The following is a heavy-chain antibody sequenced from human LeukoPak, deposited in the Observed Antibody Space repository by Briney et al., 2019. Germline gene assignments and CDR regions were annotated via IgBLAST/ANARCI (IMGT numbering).Heavy chain of an antibody. CDR3: AKVILRDRSCNYGISAFDM. CDR2: IWYDGDNT. CDR1: GFMFSSYG. Sequence: GGSLRLSCAASGFMFSSYGMNWVRQAPGKGLEWVAVIWYDGDNTFYADSVMGRFTISRDNSKNTLFLQMNNLRAEDTAVYYCAKVILRDRSCNYGISAFDMWGQGTMVTVSS. V-gene: IGHV3-33*06. J-gene: IGHJ3*02. D-gene: IGHD4-11*01.